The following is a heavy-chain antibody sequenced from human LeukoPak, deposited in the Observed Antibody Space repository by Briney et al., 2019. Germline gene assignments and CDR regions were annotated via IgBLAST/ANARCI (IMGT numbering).Heavy chain of an antibody. CDR2: INHSGNT. Sequence: PSETLSLTCAVYGGSFSGFYWSWIRQPPGKGLEWIGEINHSGNTNYNPSLKSRVTMSIDTSKNHFSLRVTSVTAADTAVYYCARHLYSNYISCVWGKGTTVAVSS. CDR1: GGSFSGFY. V-gene: IGHV4-34*01. CDR3: ARHLYSNYISCV. J-gene: IGHJ6*04. D-gene: IGHD4-11*01.